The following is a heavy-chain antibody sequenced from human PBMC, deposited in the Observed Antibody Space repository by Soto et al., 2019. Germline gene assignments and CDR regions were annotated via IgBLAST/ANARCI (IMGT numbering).Heavy chain of an antibody. CDR1: GGSISSHY. D-gene: IGHD6-6*01. Sequence: LSLTCTVSGGSISSHYWSWIRQPPGRGLEWIGYIYDAGSTNYAPSLKSRVTISVDTSKNQFSLKLSSVTAADTAVYYCATLDETYSISIYFDYWGQGTLVTVSS. CDR2: IYDAGST. J-gene: IGHJ4*02. CDR3: ATLDETYSISIYFDY. V-gene: IGHV4-4*08.